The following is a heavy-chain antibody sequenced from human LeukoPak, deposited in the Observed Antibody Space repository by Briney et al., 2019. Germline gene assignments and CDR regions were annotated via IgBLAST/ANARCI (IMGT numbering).Heavy chain of an antibody. CDR3: AKSAYYDSSGFYREYYFDY. D-gene: IGHD3-22*01. Sequence: GGSLRLSCAASGFTFSNYAMSWVRQAPGRGLEWVSTISGSGGSTYYADSVKGRFTISRDNSKNTLHLQMNSLRAEDTAVYYCAKSAYYDSSGFYREYYFDYWGQGTLVTVSS. V-gene: IGHV3-23*01. CDR2: ISGSGGST. CDR1: GFTFSNYA. J-gene: IGHJ4*02.